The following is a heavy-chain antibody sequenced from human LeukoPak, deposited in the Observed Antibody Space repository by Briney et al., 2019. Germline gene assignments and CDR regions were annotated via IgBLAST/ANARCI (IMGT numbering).Heavy chain of an antibody. V-gene: IGHV3-49*04. CDR3: SRFYSSGWASGAFDI. CDR1: GFSFSDYA. D-gene: IGHD3-22*01. Sequence: PGGSLRLSCKTSGFSFSDYAVSWVRQAPGKGLEWIGFIRNKANGGTTEYAASVKGRFTISRDDSKTIAHLQMSSLKTEDTAVYYCSRFYSSGWASGAFDIWGQGTMVTVSS. J-gene: IGHJ3*02. CDR2: IRNKANGGTT.